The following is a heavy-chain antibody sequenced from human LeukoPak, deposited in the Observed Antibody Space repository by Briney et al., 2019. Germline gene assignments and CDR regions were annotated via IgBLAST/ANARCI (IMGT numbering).Heavy chain of an antibody. D-gene: IGHD5-12*01. CDR3: GRGGYGYVYVDY. J-gene: IGHJ4*02. V-gene: IGHV3-7*01. CDR1: GFTFSNYW. Sequence: GGSLRLPCAASGFTFSNYWMNWVRQVPGKGLEWVAHIKHDGGEKYYVDSVKGRSTISRDNAKNSLYLQMNGLRAEDTAVYYCGRGGYGYVYVDYWGQGTLVTVSS. CDR2: IKHDGGEK.